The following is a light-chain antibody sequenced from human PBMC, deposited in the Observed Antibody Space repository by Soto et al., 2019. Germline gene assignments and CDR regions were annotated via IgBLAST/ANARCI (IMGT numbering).Light chain of an antibody. CDR2: AAS. Sequence: DIQMTQSPSTLAASVGDTVTMTCRSSSKWLAWYQQKPGKAPKRLIYAASSLDSEVPLRFSGSGSGTEFALTISSLQPEDFATYYCLQHNTYPWTFGQGTKVDIK. J-gene: IGKJ1*01. CDR3: LQHNTYPWT. V-gene: IGKV1-17*01. CDR1: SSKW.